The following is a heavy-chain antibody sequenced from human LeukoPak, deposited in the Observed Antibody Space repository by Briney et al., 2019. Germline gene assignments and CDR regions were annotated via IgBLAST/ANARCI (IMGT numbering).Heavy chain of an antibody. J-gene: IGHJ4*02. D-gene: IGHD5-18*01. CDR3: ARDVDTNY. CDR2: IKQDGSVK. Sequence: GGSLRLSCAASGFTFTSYWMTWVRQAPGKGLEWVANIKQDGSVKFYVGSVRGRFTISRDNGRNSVSLQMNSLRDEDTAVYYCARDVDTNYWGQGTLVTVSS. CDR1: GFTFTSYW. V-gene: IGHV3-7*03.